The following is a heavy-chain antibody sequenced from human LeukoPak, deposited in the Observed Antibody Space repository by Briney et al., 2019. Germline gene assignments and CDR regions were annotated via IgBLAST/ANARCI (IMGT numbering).Heavy chain of an antibody. V-gene: IGHV1-69*13. CDR1: GGTFSSYA. CDR3: ARADSSGTTPYFDY. CDR2: IIPIFGTA. D-gene: IGHD3-10*01. Sequence: GASVKVSCKASGGTFSSYAISWVRQAPGQGLERMGGIIPIFGTANYAQKFQGRVTITADESTSTAYMELSSLRSEDTAVYYCARADSSGTTPYFDYWGQGTLVTVSS. J-gene: IGHJ4*02.